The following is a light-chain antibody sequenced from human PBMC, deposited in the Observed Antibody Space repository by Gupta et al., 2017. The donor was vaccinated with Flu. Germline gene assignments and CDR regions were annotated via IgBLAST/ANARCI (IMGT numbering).Light chain of an antibody. CDR1: SSDVVGYNY. J-gene: IGLJ3*02. Sequence: QSALTPPASVSGSPGQSLTISCTGTSSDVVGYNYVSWYQQHPGKAPKLMIYEVSNRPSGVSNRFSGSKSGNTDSLTISGLQAEDEADYYCSSYTSSSTLGVFGGGTKLTVL. CDR3: SSYTSSSTLGV. V-gene: IGLV2-14*01. CDR2: EVS.